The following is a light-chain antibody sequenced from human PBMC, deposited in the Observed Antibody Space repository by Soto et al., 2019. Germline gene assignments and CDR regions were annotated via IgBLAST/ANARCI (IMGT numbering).Light chain of an antibody. V-gene: IGKV1-39*01. Sequence: DIQMTQSPSSLSASVGDTVTMTCRASQSIALSVNWYQQKPGKAPKLLIYVAFTLESGVPSRFSGSGSGTEFTLTIGSLQPEDFATYYCQQSFRSPITFGQGTRLEIK. CDR2: VAF. J-gene: IGKJ5*01. CDR3: QQSFRSPIT. CDR1: QSIALS.